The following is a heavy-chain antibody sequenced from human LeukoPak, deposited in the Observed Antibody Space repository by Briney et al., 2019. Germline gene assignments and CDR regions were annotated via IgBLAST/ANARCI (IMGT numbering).Heavy chain of an antibody. CDR3: ARKGPRGDYYYYYYMDV. Sequence: ASVKVSCKASGYTFSTYGINWVRQAAGQGLEWMGWMNANSGDTGYAQKFQGRVTMTRNTSISTAYMELSSLRSEDTAMYYCARKGPRGDYYYYYYMDVWGKGTTVTISS. J-gene: IGHJ6*03. CDR2: MNANSGDT. V-gene: IGHV1-8*02. D-gene: IGHD3-16*01. CDR1: GYTFSTYG.